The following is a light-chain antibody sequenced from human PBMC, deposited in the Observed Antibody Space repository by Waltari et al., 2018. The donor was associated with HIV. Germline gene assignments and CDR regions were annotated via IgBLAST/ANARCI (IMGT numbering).Light chain of an antibody. CDR1: SGSVSTSYY. Sequence: QTVVTQEPSFSVSPGGTVTLTCGLSSGSVSTSYYPSWYQQTPGQAQRTRIYSTNTRSSGVPDRFSGSILGNKAALTITGAQADDESDYYCVLYMGSGTWVFGGGTKLTVL. CDR3: VLYMGSGTWV. CDR2: STN. J-gene: IGLJ3*02. V-gene: IGLV8-61*01.